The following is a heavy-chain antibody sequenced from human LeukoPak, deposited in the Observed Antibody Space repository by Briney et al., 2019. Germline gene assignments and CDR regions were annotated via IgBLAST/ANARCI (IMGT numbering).Heavy chain of an antibody. D-gene: IGHD6-19*01. CDR3: ARPFYSSGWYGAFDI. Sequence: IPSETLSLTCCVSSGSISTSSQYWVWIRQPPRKGLEWFVSLYYAGSTYDTPSLESRVTMSIYTSKNQFSLRLTSVTAADTAVYFCARPFYSSGWYGAFDIWGPGTMVTVSS. CDR2: LYYAGST. J-gene: IGHJ3*02. CDR1: SGSISTSSQY. V-gene: IGHV4-39*01.